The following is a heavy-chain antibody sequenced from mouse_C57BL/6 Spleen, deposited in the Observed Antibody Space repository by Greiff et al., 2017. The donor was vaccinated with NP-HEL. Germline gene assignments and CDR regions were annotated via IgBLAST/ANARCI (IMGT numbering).Heavy chain of an antibody. D-gene: IGHD1-1*01. J-gene: IGHJ4*01. CDR1: GFTFSDYG. V-gene: IGHV5-17*01. Sequence: EVHLVESGGGLVKPGGSLKLSCAASGFTFSDYGMHWVRQAPEKGLEWVAYISSGSSTIYYADTVKGRFTISRDNAKNTLFLQMTRLRSEDTAMYYCARDGSSYDYAMDYWGQGTSVTVSS. CDR2: ISSGSSTI. CDR3: ARDGSSYDYAMDY.